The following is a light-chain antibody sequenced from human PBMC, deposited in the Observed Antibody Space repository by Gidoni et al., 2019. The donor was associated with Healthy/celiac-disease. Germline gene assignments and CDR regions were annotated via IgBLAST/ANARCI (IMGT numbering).Light chain of an antibody. CDR3: QQYYSFPPT. V-gene: IGKV1D-8*02. CDR2: AAA. CDR1: QGISRY. Sequence: AIWMTQSPSLLSVSTGDRVTISCRMRQGISRYLAWYQKNTGKAPELLIYAAATLQSGVPSRFSGRRSGTDFTLTISCLQSEDFATYYCQQYYSFPPTFGQGTKVEIK. J-gene: IGKJ1*01.